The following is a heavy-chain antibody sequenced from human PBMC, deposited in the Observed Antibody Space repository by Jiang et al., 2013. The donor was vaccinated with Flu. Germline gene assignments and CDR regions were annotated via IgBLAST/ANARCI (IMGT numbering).Heavy chain of an antibody. V-gene: IGHV1-69*01. Sequence: QKFQGRVTITADESTSTAYMELSSLRSEDTAVYYCARDRGGNPEGWFDPWGQGTLVTVSS. CDR3: ARDRGGNPEGWFDP. J-gene: IGHJ5*02. D-gene: IGHD4-23*01.